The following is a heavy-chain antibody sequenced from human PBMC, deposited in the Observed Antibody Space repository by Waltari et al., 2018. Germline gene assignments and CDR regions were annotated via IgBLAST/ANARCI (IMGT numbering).Heavy chain of an antibody. Sequence: QLQLQESGPGLVKPSATLSLTCTVSGGSISSSSYYWGWIRQPPGKGLEWIGSIYYSGSTYYNPALKSRVTISVDTSKNQFSLKLSSVTAADTAVYYCASVTGERGIDYWGQGTLVTVSS. J-gene: IGHJ4*02. V-gene: IGHV4-39*01. CDR3: ASVTGERGIDY. CDR2: IYYSGST. CDR1: GGSISSSSYY. D-gene: IGHD7-27*01.